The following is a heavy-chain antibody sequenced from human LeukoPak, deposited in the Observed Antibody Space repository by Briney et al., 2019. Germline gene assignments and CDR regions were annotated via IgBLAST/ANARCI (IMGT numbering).Heavy chain of an antibody. Sequence: PGASLQISCKCAGHIFATYWIGWGRQLPGKGLEWMGIIYPGDSDTRYSPSFQGQVTISADKSISTAYLQWSSLKASDTAMYYCARRGYDILTGYYLDCWGQGTLVTVSS. V-gene: IGHV5-51*01. J-gene: IGHJ4*02. CDR1: GHIFATYW. D-gene: IGHD3-9*01. CDR3: ARRGYDILTGYYLDC. CDR2: IYPGDSDT.